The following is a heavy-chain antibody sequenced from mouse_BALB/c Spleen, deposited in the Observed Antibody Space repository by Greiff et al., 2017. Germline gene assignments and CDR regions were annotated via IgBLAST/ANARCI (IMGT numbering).Heavy chain of an antibody. D-gene: IGHD2-4*01. CDR1: GYTFTSYY. CDR3: LFYYDYDYYAMDY. CDR2: INPSNGGT. V-gene: IGHV1S81*02. Sequence: QVQLQQPGAELVKPGASVKLSCKASGYTFTSYYMYWVKQRPGQGLEWIGGINPSNGGTNFNEKFKSKATLTVDKSSSTAYMQLSSLTSEDSAVYYCLFYYDYDYYAMDYWGQGTSVTVSS. J-gene: IGHJ4*01.